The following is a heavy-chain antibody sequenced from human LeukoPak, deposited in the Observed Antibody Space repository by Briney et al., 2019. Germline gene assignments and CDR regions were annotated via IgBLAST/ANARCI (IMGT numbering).Heavy chain of an antibody. J-gene: IGHJ3*02. CDR1: GFTFSSHA. Sequence: PGGSLRLSCAASGFTFSSHAMSWVRQAPGKGLEWVSAISGSGGSTYYADSVKGRFTISRDNSKNTLYLQMNSLRAEDTAVYYCAKDGVVVVAATDDAFDIWGQGTMVTVSS. V-gene: IGHV3-23*01. D-gene: IGHD2-15*01. CDR3: AKDGVVVVAATDDAFDI. CDR2: ISGSGGST.